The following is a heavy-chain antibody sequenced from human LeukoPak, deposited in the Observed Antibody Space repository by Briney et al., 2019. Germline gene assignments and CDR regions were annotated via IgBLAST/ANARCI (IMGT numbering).Heavy chain of an antibody. CDR2: ISYDGSNK. Sequence: PGGSLRLSCAASGFTFSSYAMHWVRQAPGKGLEWVAVISYDGSNKYYADSVKGRLTTSRDNSKNTLYLQMNSLTAEDTAVYYCAKNGEPHYYMDVWGKGTTVTVSS. J-gene: IGHJ6*03. V-gene: IGHV3-30-3*02. CDR3: AKNGEPHYYMDV. D-gene: IGHD1-14*01. CDR1: GFTFSSYA.